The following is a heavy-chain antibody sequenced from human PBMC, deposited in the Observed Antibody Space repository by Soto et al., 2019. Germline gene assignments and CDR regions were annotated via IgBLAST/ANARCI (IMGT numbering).Heavy chain of an antibody. D-gene: IGHD3-22*01. CDR1: GGSISGYY. CDR2: IFYNGNA. CDR3: ARHNPDGGYYDF. V-gene: IGHV4-59*01. Sequence: SETLSLTCIVSGGSISGYYWSWIRQPPGERLQYIGYIFYNGNANYSPSLRSRLTISVDTSKNHFSLMLSSVTAADTAVYYCARHNPDGGYYDFWGRGILVTVSS. J-gene: IGHJ4*02.